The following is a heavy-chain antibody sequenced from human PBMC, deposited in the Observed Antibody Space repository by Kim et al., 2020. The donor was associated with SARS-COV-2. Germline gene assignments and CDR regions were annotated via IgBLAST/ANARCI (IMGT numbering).Heavy chain of an antibody. J-gene: IGHJ4*02. CDR3: ARGGKWLLPPYFDY. Sequence: ADAVKGRFTISRDNAKNSLDLQMNSLRAEDTAVYYCARGGKWLLPPYFDYWGQGTLVTVSS. V-gene: IGHV3-11*01. D-gene: IGHD3-22*01.